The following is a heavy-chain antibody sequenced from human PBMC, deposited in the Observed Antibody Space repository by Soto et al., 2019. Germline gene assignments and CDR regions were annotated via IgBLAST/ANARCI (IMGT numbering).Heavy chain of an antibody. Sequence: GGSLRLSCAASGFTFSSYAMSWVRQAPGKGLEWVSAISGSGGSTYYADSVKGRFTISRDNSKNTLYLQMNSLRAEDTAVYYCAKGITIFGVVPYFDYWGQGTLVTVSS. D-gene: IGHD3-3*01. CDR2: ISGSGGST. CDR3: AKGITIFGVVPYFDY. CDR1: GFTFSSYA. J-gene: IGHJ4*02. V-gene: IGHV3-23*01.